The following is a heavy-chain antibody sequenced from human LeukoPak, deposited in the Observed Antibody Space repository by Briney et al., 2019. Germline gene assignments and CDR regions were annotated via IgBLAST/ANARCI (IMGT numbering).Heavy chain of an antibody. CDR1: GGSFSGYY. CDR3: ATTTVVTPDYFDY. D-gene: IGHD4-23*01. J-gene: IGHJ4*02. V-gene: IGHV4-59*01. Sequence: PSETLSLTCAVYGGSFSGYYWSWIRQPPGKGLEGIGYIYYSGSTNYNPSLKSRVTISVDTSKNQFSLKLSSVTAADTAVYYCATTTVVTPDYFDYWGQGTLVTVSS. CDR2: IYYSGST.